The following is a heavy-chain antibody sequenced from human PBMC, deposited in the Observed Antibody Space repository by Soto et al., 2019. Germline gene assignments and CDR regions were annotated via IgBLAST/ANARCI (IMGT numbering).Heavy chain of an antibody. V-gene: IGHV4-39*01. CDR3: ASRYGPSEFDH. D-gene: IGHD3-9*01. Sequence: SETLSLTCAVYGGFVTSGSYYWSWIRQPPGKGLEWIGNMSHSGGTHFNPSLKSRVTISVDTSANQFSLRLTSVTAADTAVYYCASRYGPSEFDHWGQGSLVTVSS. J-gene: IGHJ4*02. CDR1: GGFVTSGSYY. CDR2: MSHSGGT.